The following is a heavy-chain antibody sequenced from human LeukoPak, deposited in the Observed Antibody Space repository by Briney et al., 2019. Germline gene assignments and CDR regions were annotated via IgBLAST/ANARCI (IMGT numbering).Heavy chain of an antibody. CDR1: GGSFSGYY. CDR3: ARLGDFWSGFTN. V-gene: IGHV4-34*01. J-gene: IGHJ4*02. D-gene: IGHD3-3*01. CDR2: INHSGST. Sequence: SETLSLTCAVYGGSFSGYYWSWIRQPPGKGLEWIGEINHSGSTNYNPSLKSRVTISVDTSKNQFSLKLSSVTAADTAVYYCARLGDFWSGFTNRGQGTLVTVSS.